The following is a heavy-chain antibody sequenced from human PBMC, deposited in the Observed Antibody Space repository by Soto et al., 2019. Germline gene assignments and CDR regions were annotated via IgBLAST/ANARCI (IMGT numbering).Heavy chain of an antibody. CDR2: IYHNGKS. CDR1: GGSFSTYA. Sequence: QVQIQQWGGGLLKPSETLSLSCTFYGGSFSTYAWSWIRQPPGRGLEWIGEIYHNGKSDYNPSLKSRVTIAVDTSKNQFSLKLSSVIAADTAVYFCARGGYWRFDYWGQGALVTVSS. V-gene: IGHV4-34*01. J-gene: IGHJ4*02. CDR3: ARGGYWRFDY. D-gene: IGHD3-22*01.